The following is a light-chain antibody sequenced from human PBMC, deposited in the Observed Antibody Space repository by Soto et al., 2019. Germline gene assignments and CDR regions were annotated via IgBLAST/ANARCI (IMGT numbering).Light chain of an antibody. CDR2: GAS. J-gene: IGKJ1*01. CDR1: QSVSNN. V-gene: IGKV3-15*01. Sequence: EIVMTQSPATLSASPGERATLSCRASQSVSNNLAWYQQKPGQPPRFLIYGASTRATGFPARFSGSGSGTEFTLTISSLQPEDFAVYYCQQYNTWLRETFGQGTRVEIK. CDR3: QQYNTWLRET.